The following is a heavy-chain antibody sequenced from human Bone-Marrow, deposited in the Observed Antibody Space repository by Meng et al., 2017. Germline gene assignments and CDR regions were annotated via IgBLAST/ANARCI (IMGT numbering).Heavy chain of an antibody. Sequence: SETLSLTCAVSGYSISSGYYWGWIRQPPGKGLEWIGSIYHSGSTYYNPSLKSRVTISVDTFKNQFSLKLSSVTAADTAVYYCARESDCGGDCYPDYWGQGTLVTVSS. CDR1: GYSISSGYY. D-gene: IGHD2-21*02. CDR2: IYHSGST. J-gene: IGHJ4*02. V-gene: IGHV4-38-2*02. CDR3: ARESDCGGDCYPDY.